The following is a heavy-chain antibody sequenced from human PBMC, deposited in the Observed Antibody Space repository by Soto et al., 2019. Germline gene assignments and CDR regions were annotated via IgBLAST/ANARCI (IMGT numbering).Heavy chain of an antibody. J-gene: IGHJ1*01. CDR1: GGTFSSYA. V-gene: IGHV1-69*13. CDR2: IIPIFGTA. Sequence: SVKVSCKASGGTFSSYAISWVRQAPGQGLEWMGGIIPIFGTANYAQKFQGRVTITADESTSTAYMELSSLRSEDTAVYYCARDVDDSSGYYYRYFQHWGQGTLVTVS. D-gene: IGHD3-22*01. CDR3: ARDVDDSSGYYYRYFQH.